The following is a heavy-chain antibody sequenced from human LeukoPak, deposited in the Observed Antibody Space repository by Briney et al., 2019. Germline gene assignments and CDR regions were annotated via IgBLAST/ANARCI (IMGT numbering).Heavy chain of an antibody. Sequence: GGSLRLSCAASGFTFSDYYMSWIRQAPGKGLEWVSYISSSGSTIYYADSVKGRFTISRDNAKNSLNLQMNSLRAEDTAVYYCASLTDYGDPFYYGMDVWGQGTTVTVSS. D-gene: IGHD4-17*01. CDR1: GFTFSDYY. CDR3: ASLTDYGDPFYYGMDV. J-gene: IGHJ6*02. CDR2: ISSSGSTI. V-gene: IGHV3-11*01.